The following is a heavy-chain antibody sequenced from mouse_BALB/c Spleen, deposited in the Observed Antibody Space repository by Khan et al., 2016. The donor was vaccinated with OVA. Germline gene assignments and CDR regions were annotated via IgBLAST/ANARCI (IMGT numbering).Heavy chain of an antibody. J-gene: IGHJ4*01. CDR2: IWAGGST. CDR3: AIDDGSYVDARDF. V-gene: IGHV2-9*02. Sequence: QVQLKESGPGLVAPSQSLSINCTVSGFTLISYGVHWVRQSPGKGLEWLGIIWAGGSTNYNSALMARLSISKDNSKSQVFLKMNSLQTDDTAMYYCAIDDGSYVDARDFWGQGTSVTVSS. CDR1: GFTLISYG. D-gene: IGHD1-1*02.